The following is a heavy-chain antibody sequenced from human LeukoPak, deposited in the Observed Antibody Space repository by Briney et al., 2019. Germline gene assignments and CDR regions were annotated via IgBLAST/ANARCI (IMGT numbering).Heavy chain of an antibody. CDR1: EFTLRKHW. Sequence: GGSLRLSCAASEFTLRKHWMSWVREAPGKGLEWVATLKEDGSEQYYVDSVECRFTISREDAKKALYLQMNSLRAEDTAVYYCARSFYGHDPYYCYMDVWGKGTTVTVSS. J-gene: IGHJ6*03. CDR3: ARSFYGHDPYYCYMDV. V-gene: IGHV3-7*01. CDR2: LKEDGSEQ. D-gene: IGHD2-2*01.